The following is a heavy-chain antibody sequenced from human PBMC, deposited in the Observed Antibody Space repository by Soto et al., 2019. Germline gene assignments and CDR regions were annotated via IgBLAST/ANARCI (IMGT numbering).Heavy chain of an antibody. J-gene: IGHJ5*02. Sequence: SETLSLTCTVFGASIMGTDYYWIWIRQAPGKGLEWIGYVYYTGSTYYNPSLMSRLTISVDTSKNQFSLKLTSVTAAETAVYYCVRTAREGAVAPHWFDRWGQGTQVTVSS. D-gene: IGHD2-21*02. CDR1: GASIMGTDYY. CDR3: VRTAREGAVAPHWFDR. V-gene: IGHV4-30-4*01. CDR2: VYYTGST.